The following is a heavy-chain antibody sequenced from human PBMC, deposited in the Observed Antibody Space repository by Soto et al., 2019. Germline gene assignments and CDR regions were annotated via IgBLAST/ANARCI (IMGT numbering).Heavy chain of an antibody. D-gene: IGHD3-9*01. CDR2: IYYSGST. J-gene: IGHJ4*02. Sequence: PSETLSLTCTVSGGSISSYYWSWIRQPPGKGLEWIGYIYYSGSTNYNPSLKSRVTISVDTSKNQFSLKLSSVTAADTAVYYCASLKAEVLRYFDLTNDESFDYWGQGTLVTVSS. CDR1: GGSISSYY. V-gene: IGHV4-59*01. CDR3: ASLKAEVLRYFDLTNDESFDY.